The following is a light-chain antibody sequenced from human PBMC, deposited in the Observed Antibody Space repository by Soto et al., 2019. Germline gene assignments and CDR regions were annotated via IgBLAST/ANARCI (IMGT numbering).Light chain of an antibody. Sequence: QSALTQPASVSGSPGQSITISCTGTSSDVGGYNYVSWYQQHPGKAPKLMIFDVSNRPSGVSNRFSGSKSGNTASLTISGLQAEDEADYYCNSYTSSSTPYVFGTGTKLTDL. CDR3: NSYTSSSTPYV. CDR1: SSDVGGYNY. J-gene: IGLJ1*01. CDR2: DVS. V-gene: IGLV2-14*01.